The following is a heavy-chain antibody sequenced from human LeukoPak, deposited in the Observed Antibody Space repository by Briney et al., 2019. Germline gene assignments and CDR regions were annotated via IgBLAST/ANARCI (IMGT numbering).Heavy chain of an antibody. D-gene: IGHD3-10*01. CDR2: IYSGGST. CDR3: ARDPHPDYYGSGSYYISTNDY. Sequence: GGSLRLSCAASGFTVSSNYMSWVRQAPGKGLEWVSVIYSGGSTYYADPVKGRFTISRDNSKNTLYLQMNSLRAEDTAVYYCARDPHPDYYGSGSYYISTNDYWGRGTLVTVSS. CDR1: GFTVSSNY. J-gene: IGHJ4*02. V-gene: IGHV3-66*01.